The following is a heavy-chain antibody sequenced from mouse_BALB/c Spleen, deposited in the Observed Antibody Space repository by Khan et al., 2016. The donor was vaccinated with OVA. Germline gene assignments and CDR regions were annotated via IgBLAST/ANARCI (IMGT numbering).Heavy chain of an antibody. V-gene: IGHV2-9-2*01. CDR2: IWTGGGT. D-gene: IGHD1-1*01. J-gene: IGHJ2*01. CDR1: GFSLTSYD. Sequence: VQLQESGPGLVAPSQSLSITCTVSGFSLTSYDISWIRQPPGKGLEWLGVIWTGGGTNYNSAFMSRLSISKDNSKSQAFLKMHSLQTDDTAIYFGVREGGYGSSLDYWGQGTTLTVSS. CDR3: VREGGYGSSLDY.